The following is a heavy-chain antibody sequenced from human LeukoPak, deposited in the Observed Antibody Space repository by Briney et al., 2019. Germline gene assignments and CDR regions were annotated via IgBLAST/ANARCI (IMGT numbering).Heavy chain of an antibody. CDR3: AREYTLYRSGWFLDY. V-gene: IGHV4-39*07. CDR2: IDYSGNT. Sequence: SETLSLTCAVSHDSSYSSIYYWGWVRQPPGKGLGWIATIDYSGNTYYNPSLKSRATISTDTSRSQFSLNLSSVTAADTAVYYCAREYTLYRSGWFLDYWGQGTVVTVSS. J-gene: IGHJ4*02. CDR1: HDSSYSSIYY. D-gene: IGHD6-19*01.